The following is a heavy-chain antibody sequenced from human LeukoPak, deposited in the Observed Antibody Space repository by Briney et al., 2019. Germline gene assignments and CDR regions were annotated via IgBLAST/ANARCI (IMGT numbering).Heavy chain of an antibody. V-gene: IGHV3-53*01. CDR1: GFTVSSNY. J-gene: IGHJ4*02. CDR2: IYSDEDT. Sequence: GGSLLLSCAASGFTVSSNYMSWVRQAPGKGLEWVSIIYSDEDTYYADSVKGRFAISRDNSKNMVYLQINSLRAEDTATYYCARDPEWSGGYWGQGTLVTLSS. D-gene: IGHD3-3*01. CDR3: ARDPEWSGGY.